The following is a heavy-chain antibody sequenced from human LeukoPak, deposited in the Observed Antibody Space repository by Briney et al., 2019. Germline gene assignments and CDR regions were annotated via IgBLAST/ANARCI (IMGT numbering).Heavy chain of an antibody. Sequence: PSQTLSLTCTVSDGSISSGDYYWSWIRQPPGKGLEWIGYIYYSGSTYYNPSLKSRVTISVDTSKNQFSLKLSSVTAADTAVYYCARLIITWHYDFWSGYYFDYWGQGTLVTVSS. CDR3: ARLIITWHYDFWSGYYFDY. CDR2: IYYSGST. D-gene: IGHD3-3*01. J-gene: IGHJ4*02. CDR1: DGSISSGDYY. V-gene: IGHV4-30-4*01.